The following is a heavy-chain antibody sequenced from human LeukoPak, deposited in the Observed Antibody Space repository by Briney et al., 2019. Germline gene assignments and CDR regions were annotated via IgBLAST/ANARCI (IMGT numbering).Heavy chain of an antibody. J-gene: IGHJ4*02. CDR3: ARGLSAGGYSSYYFDY. V-gene: IGHV1-69*13. CDR1: GGTFSSYA. Sequence: GASVKVSCKASGGTFSSYAISWVRQAPGQGLEWMGGIIPIFGTANYAQKFQGRVTITADESTSKAYMELSSLRSEDTAVYYCARGLSAGGYSSYYFDYWGQGTLVTVSS. D-gene: IGHD5-18*01. CDR2: IIPIFGTA.